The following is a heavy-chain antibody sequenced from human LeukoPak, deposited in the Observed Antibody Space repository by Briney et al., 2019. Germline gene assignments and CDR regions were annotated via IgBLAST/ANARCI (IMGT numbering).Heavy chain of an antibody. CDR2: LSGGGGNT. D-gene: IGHD6-19*01. V-gene: IGHV3-23*01. CDR1: GFTFSSYS. Sequence: GGSLRLSCAASGFTFSSYSMTWVRQAPGEGLEWVSALSGGGGNTYYADSVKGRFTISRDNSKNALYLQMNSLRAEDTAVYYCARDSAVALDYWGQGTLVTVSS. CDR3: ARDSAVALDY. J-gene: IGHJ4*02.